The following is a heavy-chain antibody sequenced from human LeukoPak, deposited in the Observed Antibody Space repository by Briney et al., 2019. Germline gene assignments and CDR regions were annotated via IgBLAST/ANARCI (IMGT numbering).Heavy chain of an antibody. CDR2: IYSSGNT. Sequence: SETLSLTCTVSGGSINNFYWSWIRQSAGKGLEWIGRIYSSGNTNHNPSLKSRVPISVDTSKNQFSLKLSSVTAADTAVYYCARALCSTTSCYTGADNWFDPWGQGTLVTVSS. V-gene: IGHV4-4*07. CDR3: ARALCSTTSCYTGADNWFDP. D-gene: IGHD2-2*02. J-gene: IGHJ5*02. CDR1: GGSINNFY.